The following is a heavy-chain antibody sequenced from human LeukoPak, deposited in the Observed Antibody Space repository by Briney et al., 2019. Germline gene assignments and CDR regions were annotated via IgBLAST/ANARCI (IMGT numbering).Heavy chain of an antibody. Sequence: SQTLSLTCSVSGGSMRSDSSSWSWNRQPAGKGLEWIGRIYATGNTNYNPSLERRVTISVDTSKNQFSLELTSVTAADTAVYYCARELGSDYGGYSPWGQGTLVTVSS. CDR2: IYATGNT. CDR1: GGSMRSDSSS. J-gene: IGHJ5*02. V-gene: IGHV4-61*02. D-gene: IGHD4-23*01. CDR3: ARELGSDYGGYSP.